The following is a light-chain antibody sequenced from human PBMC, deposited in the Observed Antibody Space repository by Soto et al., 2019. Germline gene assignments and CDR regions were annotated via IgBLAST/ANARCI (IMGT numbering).Light chain of an antibody. CDR3: QQYGSSPSIT. J-gene: IGKJ5*01. CDR2: GAS. CDR1: QSVSSY. Sequence: EIVLTQSPATLSLSPGEGATLSCRASQSVSSYLAWYQQKPGQAPRLLIYGASTRATGTPARFSGSGSGTDFTLTISRLEPEDFAVYYCQQYGSSPSITFGQGTRLEI. V-gene: IGKV3-20*01.